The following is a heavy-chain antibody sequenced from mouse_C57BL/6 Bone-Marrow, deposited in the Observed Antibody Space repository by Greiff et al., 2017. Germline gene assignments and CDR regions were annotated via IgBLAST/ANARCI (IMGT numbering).Heavy chain of an antibody. J-gene: IGHJ3*01. Sequence: VQLQQSGAELARPGASVKLSCKASGYTFTSYGISWVKQRTGQGLEWIGEIYPRSGNTYYNEKFKGKATLTADKSSSTAYMELRSLTSEDSAFYFCARSDYYDYDWFAYWGQGTLVTVSA. V-gene: IGHV1-81*01. CDR2: IYPRSGNT. CDR1: GYTFTSYG. CDR3: ARSDYYDYDWFAY. D-gene: IGHD2-4*01.